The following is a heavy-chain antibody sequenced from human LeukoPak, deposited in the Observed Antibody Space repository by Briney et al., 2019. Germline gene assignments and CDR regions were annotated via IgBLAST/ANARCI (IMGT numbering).Heavy chain of an antibody. D-gene: IGHD6-19*01. CDR1: GGSISRYY. J-gene: IGHJ4*02. V-gene: IGHV4-59*01. Sequence: PSETLSLTCTVSGGSISRYYWSWIRQPPGKGLEWIGYIYYSGSTNYNPSLKSRVTISVDMSKNQFSLKLSSVTAADTAVYYCARASLSSGWYYWGQGTLVTVSS. CDR2: IYYSGST. CDR3: ARASLSSGWYY.